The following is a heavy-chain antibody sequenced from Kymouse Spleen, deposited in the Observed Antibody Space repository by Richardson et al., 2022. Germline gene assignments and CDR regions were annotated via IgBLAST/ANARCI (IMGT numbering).Heavy chain of an antibody. CDR1: GGSFSGYY. CDR2: INHSGST. D-gene: IGHD3-9*01. CDR3: ARGRDDILTGSYYYYYGMDV. Sequence: QVQLQQWGAGLLKPSETLSLTCAVYGGSFSGYYWSWIRQPPGKGLEWIGEINHSGSTNYNPSLKSRVTISVDTSKNQFSLKLSSVTAADTAVYYCARGRDDILTGSYYYYYGMDVWGQGTTVTVSS. V-gene: IGHV4-34*01. J-gene: IGHJ6*02.